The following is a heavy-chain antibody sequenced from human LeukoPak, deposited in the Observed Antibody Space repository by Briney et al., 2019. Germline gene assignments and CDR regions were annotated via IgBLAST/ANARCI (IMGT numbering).Heavy chain of an antibody. CDR2: LYSGGST. J-gene: IGHJ4*02. Sequence: GGSVSLSCAAYGFTVSSNYMSWVRQAPGKGLEWVTDLYSGGSTYYPDSVKGRFTISRDNSKNTMYLQMNSLRAEDTAVYYCARAVRIWYGETGYFDYWGQGTLVTVSS. V-gene: IGHV3-66*01. CDR3: ARAVRIWYGETGYFDY. CDR1: GFTVSSNY. D-gene: IGHD3-10*01.